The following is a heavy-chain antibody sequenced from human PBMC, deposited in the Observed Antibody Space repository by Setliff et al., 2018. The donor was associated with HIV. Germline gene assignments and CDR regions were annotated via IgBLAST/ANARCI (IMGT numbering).Heavy chain of an antibody. J-gene: IGHJ4*02. Sequence: GGSLRLSCTASGFTFSTYAMTWVRQAPGGGLQWVASISPDGSEKSLVDSVMGRFTISRDNAKNSVFLQMNGLRVDDTAVYYCARLRINDYWGQGTPVTVS. V-gene: IGHV3-7*02. CDR1: GFTFSTYA. CDR2: ISPDGSEK. CDR3: ARLRINDY.